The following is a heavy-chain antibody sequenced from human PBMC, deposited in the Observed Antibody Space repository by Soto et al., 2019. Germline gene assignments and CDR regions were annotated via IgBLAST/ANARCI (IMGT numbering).Heavy chain of an antibody. CDR2: INAGNGNT. CDR1: GYTFTSYA. D-gene: IGHD6-19*01. V-gene: IGHV1-3*01. Sequence: QVQLVQSGAEVKKPGASVKVSCKASGYTFTSYAIHWVRQAPGQRLEWMGWINAGNGNTKYSQKFQGRVTITRDTSVSLASLELSGMRSEDRAVYCWARYLGGWPDVWGQGTPVTVSS. CDR3: ARYLGGWPDV. J-gene: IGHJ6*02.